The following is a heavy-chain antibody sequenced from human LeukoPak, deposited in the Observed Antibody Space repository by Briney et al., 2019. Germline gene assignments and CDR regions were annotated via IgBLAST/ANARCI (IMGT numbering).Heavy chain of an antibody. CDR3: ARVGAILRYYYYMDV. D-gene: IGHD2-21*01. V-gene: IGHV1-69*05. Sequence: ASVKVSCKASGGTFSSYAISWVRQAPGQGLEWIGGIIPIFGTANYAQKFQGRVTITTDESTSTAYMELSSLRSEDTAAYYCARVGAILRYYYYMDVWGKGTTVTVSS. CDR1: GGTFSSYA. J-gene: IGHJ6*03. CDR2: IIPIFGTA.